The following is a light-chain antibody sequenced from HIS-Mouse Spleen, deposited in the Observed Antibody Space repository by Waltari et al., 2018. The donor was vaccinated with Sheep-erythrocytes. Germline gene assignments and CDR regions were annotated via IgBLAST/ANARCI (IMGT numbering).Light chain of an antibody. J-gene: IGLJ1*01. CDR1: SSDVGGYNY. CDR2: DVS. CDR3: CSYAGSYNHV. V-gene: IGLV2-11*01. Sequence: QSALTQPRSVSGSPGQSVPISCTGTSSDVGGYNYVSWYQQHPGKAPKLMIYDVSKRRSGVPDRFSGSKAGNTAARTIAGLQAEDEADYYCCSYAGSYNHVFATGTKVTVL.